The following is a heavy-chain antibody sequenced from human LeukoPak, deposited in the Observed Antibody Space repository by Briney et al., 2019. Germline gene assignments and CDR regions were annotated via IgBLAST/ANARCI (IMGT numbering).Heavy chain of an antibody. V-gene: IGHV4-30-4*01. J-gene: IGHJ4*02. CDR3: ALEGDTAMVTLPFDY. CDR1: GASIRSGDYY. CDR2: IYDSGST. Sequence: SETLSLTCTVSGASIRSGDYYWSWIRQPPGKGLEWIGYIYDSGSTYYNPSLKSRITISVDTSENRFSLKLSSVTATDTAVYYCALEGDTAMVTLPFDYWGQGTLVTVSS. D-gene: IGHD5-18*01.